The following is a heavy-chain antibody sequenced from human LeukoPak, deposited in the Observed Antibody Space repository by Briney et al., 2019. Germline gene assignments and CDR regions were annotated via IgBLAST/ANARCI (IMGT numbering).Heavy chain of an antibody. CDR2: ISGRDGRT. J-gene: IGHJ1*01. V-gene: IGHV3-23*01. CDR3: AKCPGDFWSGYLAYFQH. Sequence: GGSLRLSCSVSGLTFYTYAMSWVRQAPGKGLEWVPAISGRDGRTYYTDSVKGRFTISRDNSKNTLYLQMNSLRAEDTAVYYCAKCPGDFWSGYLAYFQHWGQGTLVTVSS. D-gene: IGHD3-3*01. CDR1: GLTFYTYA.